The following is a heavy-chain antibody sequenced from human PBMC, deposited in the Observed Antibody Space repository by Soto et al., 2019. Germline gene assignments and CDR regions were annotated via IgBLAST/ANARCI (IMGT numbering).Heavy chain of an antibody. Sequence: QLQLQESGPGLVKPSETLSLTCTVSGGSISSSHYLWDWIRQPPGKGLEWIGSIYYSGSTYYNPSLKSRVTISVDTSNNQFSLRLSSVTATDTAVYYCARAGYSSGHQFDYWGQGTLVTVSS. CDR3: ARAGYSSGHQFDY. J-gene: IGHJ4*02. V-gene: IGHV4-39*01. CDR2: IYYSGST. CDR1: GGSISSSHYL. D-gene: IGHD5-18*01.